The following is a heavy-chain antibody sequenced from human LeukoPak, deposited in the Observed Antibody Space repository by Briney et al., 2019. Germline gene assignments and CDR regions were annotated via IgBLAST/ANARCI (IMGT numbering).Heavy chain of an antibody. CDR1: GFTFSSYA. CDR3: AKDPDYYGSFGSIDY. D-gene: IGHD3-10*01. Sequence: PGGSLRLSCAASGFTFSSYAMSWVRQAPGKGLERVSAISGSGGSTYYADSVKGRFTISRDNSKNTLYLQMNSLRAEDTAVYYCAKDPDYYGSFGSIDYWGQGTLVTVSS. CDR2: ISGSGGST. J-gene: IGHJ4*02. V-gene: IGHV3-23*01.